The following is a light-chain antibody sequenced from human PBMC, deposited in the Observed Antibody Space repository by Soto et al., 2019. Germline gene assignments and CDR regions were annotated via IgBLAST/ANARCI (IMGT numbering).Light chain of an antibody. CDR2: DTS. J-gene: IGKJ1*01. CDR1: QSVSSSY. CDR3: QQCGSSPS. Sequence: EIVLTQSPGTLSLSPGERATLSCRASQSVSSSYLAWYQQKPGQAPRLLIYDTSSRATGIPDRFSGSGSGTYFTLASSRLEPEDFAVYYCQQCGSSPSFGQGTKVELK. V-gene: IGKV3-20*01.